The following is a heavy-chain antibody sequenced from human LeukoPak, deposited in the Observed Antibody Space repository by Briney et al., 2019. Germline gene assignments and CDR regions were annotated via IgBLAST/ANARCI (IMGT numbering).Heavy chain of an antibody. CDR2: IYYSGST. J-gene: IGHJ1*01. V-gene: IGHV4-31*03. Sequence: SQTLSLTCTVSGGSISSGGYYWSWLRQHPGKGLEWIGYIYYSGSTYYNPSLKSRVTISVDTSKNQFSLKLSSVTAADTAVYYCAMSIAAAGTEYFQHWGQGTLVTVSS. CDR1: GGSISSGGYY. CDR3: AMSIAAAGTEYFQH. D-gene: IGHD6-13*01.